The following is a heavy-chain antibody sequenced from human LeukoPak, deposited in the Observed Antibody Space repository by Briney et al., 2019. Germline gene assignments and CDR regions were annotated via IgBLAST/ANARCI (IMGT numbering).Heavy chain of an antibody. CDR1: GFTFSSYA. D-gene: IGHD1-14*01. CDR3: AKVRAPGFDY. Sequence: SGGSLRLSCAASGFTFSSYAMSWVRQAPGKGLEWVSAFSGSGGSTYYADSVKGRFTISRDNSKNTLYLQMNSLRAEDTAVYYCAKVRAPGFDYWGQGTLVTVSS. V-gene: IGHV3-23*01. J-gene: IGHJ4*02. CDR2: FSGSGGST.